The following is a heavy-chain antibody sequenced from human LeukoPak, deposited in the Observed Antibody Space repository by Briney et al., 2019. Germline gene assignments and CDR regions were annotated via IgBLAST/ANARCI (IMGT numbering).Heavy chain of an antibody. CDR2: IKDDGSDK. Sequence: GGSLRLSCGASGFTFRNFWMNWVRQAPGKGLEWVANIKDDGSDKYYVDSVKGRFSISKDNAKNSLYLQMNSLRAEDTAVYYCARVALPYYYDSVTLDYWGQGTLVTVSS. J-gene: IGHJ4*02. V-gene: IGHV3-7*01. D-gene: IGHD3-22*01. CDR1: GFTFRNFW. CDR3: ARVALPYYYDSVTLDY.